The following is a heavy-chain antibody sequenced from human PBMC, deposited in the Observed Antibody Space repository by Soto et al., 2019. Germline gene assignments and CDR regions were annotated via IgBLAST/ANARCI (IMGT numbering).Heavy chain of an antibody. CDR2: INHSGST. Sequence: SETLSLTCAVYGGSFSCYYWSWVRQPPGKGLEWIGEINHSGSTNYNPSLKSRVTISVDTSKNQFSLKLSSVTAADTAVYYCARGHAGAHWFDPWGQGTLVTVSA. V-gene: IGHV4-34*01. J-gene: IGHJ5*02. CDR3: ARGHAGAHWFDP. CDR1: GGSFSCYY.